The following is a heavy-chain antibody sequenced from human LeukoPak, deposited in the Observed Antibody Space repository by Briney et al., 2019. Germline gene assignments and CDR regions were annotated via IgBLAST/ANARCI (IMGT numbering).Heavy chain of an antibody. CDR3: ARDGYCSGGSCYHHFDY. J-gene: IGHJ4*02. D-gene: IGHD2-15*01. CDR1: GYTFTGYY. V-gene: IGHV1-2*04. CDR2: VNPNSGGT. Sequence: ASVKVSCKASGYTFTGYYMHWVRQAPGQGLEWMGWVNPNSGGTNYAQKFQGWVTMTRDTSISTAYMELSRLRSDDTAVYYCARDGYCSGGSCYHHFDYRGQGTLVTVSS.